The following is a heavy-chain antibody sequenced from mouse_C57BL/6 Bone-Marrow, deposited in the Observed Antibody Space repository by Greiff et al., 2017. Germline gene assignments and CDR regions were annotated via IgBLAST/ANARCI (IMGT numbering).Heavy chain of an antibody. CDR3: ARHEDDGYYGWFAY. D-gene: IGHD2-3*01. J-gene: IGHJ3*01. Sequence: QVQLQQPGAELVKPGASVKLSCKASGYTFTSYWMHWVKQRPGRGLEWIGRIDPNSGGTKYNEKFKSKATLTVDKPSSTVYMELSRLTSEDSAVYFCARHEDDGYYGWFAYWGQGTLVTVSA. V-gene: IGHV1-62-3*01. CDR2: IDPNSGGT. CDR1: GYTFTSYW.